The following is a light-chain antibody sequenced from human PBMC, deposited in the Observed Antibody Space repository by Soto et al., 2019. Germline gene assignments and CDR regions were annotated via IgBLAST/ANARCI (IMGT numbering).Light chain of an antibody. J-gene: IGLJ1*01. V-gene: IGLV2-14*01. CDR2: EVS. CDR3: SSYTSGSTYV. CDR1: SSDVGGYNY. Sequence: QSALAQPDSVCGSPVQSITISCTGTSSDVGGYNYVSWYQQHPGKAPKLMIYEVSNRPSGVSNRFSGSKSGNTASLTISGLQAEDEADYYCSSYTSGSTYVFGTGTKVTVL.